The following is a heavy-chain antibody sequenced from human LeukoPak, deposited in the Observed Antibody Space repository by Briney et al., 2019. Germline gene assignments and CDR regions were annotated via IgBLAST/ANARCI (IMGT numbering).Heavy chain of an antibody. V-gene: IGHV1-18*01. CDR2: ISAYNGNT. Sequence: ASVKVSCKASGYTFTSYGISWVRQAPGQGHEWMGWISAYNGNTNYAQKLQGRVTMTTDTSTSTAYMELRSLRSDDTAVYYCAREVVPAAIPQHGYSWFDPWGQGTLVTVSS. J-gene: IGHJ5*02. CDR3: AREVVPAAIPQHGYSWFDP. CDR1: GYTFTSYG. D-gene: IGHD2-2*01.